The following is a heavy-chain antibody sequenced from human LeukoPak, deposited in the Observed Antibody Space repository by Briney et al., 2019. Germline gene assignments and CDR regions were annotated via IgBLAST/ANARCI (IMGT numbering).Heavy chain of an antibody. CDR1: GGSFSGYY. D-gene: IGHD6-19*01. Sequence: PSETLSLTCAVYGGSFSGYYWSWIRQPPGKGLEWIGEINHSGSTNYNPSLKSRVTISVDTSKNQFSLKLSSVTAADTAVYYCARAGIAVAGTRLDYWGQGTLVTVSS. CDR2: INHSGST. V-gene: IGHV4-34*01. CDR3: ARAGIAVAGTRLDY. J-gene: IGHJ4*02.